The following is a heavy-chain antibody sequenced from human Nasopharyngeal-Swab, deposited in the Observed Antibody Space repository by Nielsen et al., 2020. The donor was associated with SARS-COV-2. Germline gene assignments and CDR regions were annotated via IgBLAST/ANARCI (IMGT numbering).Heavy chain of an antibody. D-gene: IGHD6-13*01. Sequence: SETLSLTCSVSGGSISSSSYYWGWIRQPPGKGLEWIGSIYRSGTTYYNPSLKSRVTISVDTSQSQFSLNLNSVTAADTAVYYWARDRASSWASEGAFDIWGQGTMVTVSS. J-gene: IGHJ3*02. CDR2: IYRSGTT. CDR3: ARDRASSWASEGAFDI. V-gene: IGHV4-39*07. CDR1: GGSISSSSYY.